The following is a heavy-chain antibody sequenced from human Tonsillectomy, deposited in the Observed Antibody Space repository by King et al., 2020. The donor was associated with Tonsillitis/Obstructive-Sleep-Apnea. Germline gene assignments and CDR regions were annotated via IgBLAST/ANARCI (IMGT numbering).Heavy chain of an antibody. V-gene: IGHV2-5*02. CDR3: ARGNYDSDAFYI. D-gene: IGHD3-3*01. CDR2: IYWDDDK. Sequence: ITLKESGPTLVKPPQTLTLTCTFSGFSLSTGGVGVGWIRQPPGKALEWLALIYWDDDKHYSPSLKTRLTITKDTSKNQVVLTMTNMDPVDTATYHCARGNYDSDAFYIWGEGTMVTVSS. CDR1: GFSLSTGGVG. J-gene: IGHJ3*02.